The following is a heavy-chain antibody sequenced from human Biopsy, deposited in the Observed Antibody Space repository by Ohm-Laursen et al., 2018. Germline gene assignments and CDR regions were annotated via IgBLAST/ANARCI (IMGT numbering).Heavy chain of an antibody. CDR2: IYNTERT. Sequence: SDTLSLTCSVSGGSVSSSNYYWNWIRQTPGKGLEWIGFIYNTERTNYNPSLKSRVTLSLDTSKNQFSLELSSVIPSDTAVYYCAIDRVPRRGVMPVYYYGMDVWGQGSTVTVSS. J-gene: IGHJ6*02. CDR3: AIDRVPRRGVMPVYYYGMDV. D-gene: IGHD2-21*01. CDR1: GGSVSSSNYY. V-gene: IGHV4-61*01.